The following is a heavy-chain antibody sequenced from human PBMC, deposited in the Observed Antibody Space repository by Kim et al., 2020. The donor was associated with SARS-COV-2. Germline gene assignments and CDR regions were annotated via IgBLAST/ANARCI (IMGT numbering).Heavy chain of an antibody. D-gene: IGHD6-19*01. CDR3: ARDTSGYSSGWFHGGFDY. J-gene: IGHJ4*02. V-gene: IGHV3-30*07. Sequence: KGRFTISRDNSKNTLYLQMNSLRAEDTAVYYCARDTSGYSSGWFHGGFDYWGQGTLVTVSS.